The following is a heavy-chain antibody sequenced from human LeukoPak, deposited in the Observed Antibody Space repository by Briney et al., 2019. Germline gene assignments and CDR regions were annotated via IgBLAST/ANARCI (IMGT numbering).Heavy chain of an antibody. CDR2: IDISGGST. CDR1: GFTFTTYI. J-gene: IGHJ4*02. V-gene: IGHV3-23*01. CDR3: SRKTYSSGWPYYFDY. D-gene: IGHD6-19*01. Sequence: GGSLRLSCAASGFTFTTYIMTWVRQAPEKGLEWVSTIDISGGSTNYADSVKDRFTISRDNSKNTLYLQMDRLRAEDTAVSFCSRKTYSSGWPYYFDYWGQGTLVTVSS.